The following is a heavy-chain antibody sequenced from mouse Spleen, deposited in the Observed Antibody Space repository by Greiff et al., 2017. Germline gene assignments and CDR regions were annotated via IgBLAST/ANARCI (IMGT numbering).Heavy chain of an antibody. Sequence: GQGVESGGGLVKPGGSLKLSCAASGFTFSDYYMYWVRQTPEKRLEWVATISDGGSYTYYPDSVKGRFTISRDNAKNNLYLQMSSLKSEDTAMYYCARGDYDRGFAYWGQGTLVTVSA. V-gene: IGHV5-4*02. J-gene: IGHJ3*01. CDR3: ARGDYDRGFAY. CDR1: GFTFSDYY. CDR2: ISDGGSYT. D-gene: IGHD2-4*01.